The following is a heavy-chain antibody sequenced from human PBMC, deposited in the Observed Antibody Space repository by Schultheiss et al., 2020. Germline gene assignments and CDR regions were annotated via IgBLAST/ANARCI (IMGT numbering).Heavy chain of an antibody. CDR1: GFTFSSYA. CDR2: ISGSGGTT. Sequence: GGSLRLSCAASGFTFSSYAMSWVRQAPGKGLEWVSAISGSGGTTYYADSVKGRFTISTDDFKNTLYLQMNSLSAEDTAVYYCAKASMAGHYYYYYIDVWGKGTTVTVSS. CDR3: AKASMAGHYYYYYIDV. J-gene: IGHJ6*03. V-gene: IGHV3-23*01. D-gene: IGHD2/OR15-2a*01.